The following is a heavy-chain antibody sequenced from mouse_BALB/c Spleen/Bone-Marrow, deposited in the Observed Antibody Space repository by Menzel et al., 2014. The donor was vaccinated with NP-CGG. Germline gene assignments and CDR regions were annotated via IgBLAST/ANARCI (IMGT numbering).Heavy chain of an antibody. CDR3: AREGWLLRFDY. V-gene: IGHV1-14*01. CDR2: FNPYNDDS. J-gene: IGHJ2*01. D-gene: IGHD2-3*01. Sequence: VQLQQSGPELVKPGASVKMSCKASGYIFTAYVMHWVKQEPGQGLEWIGFFNPYNDDSNYNEKFKGKATLTSDKSSSTAYMELSSLTSEDSAVYYCAREGWLLRFDYWGQGTTLSVSS. CDR1: GYIFTAYV.